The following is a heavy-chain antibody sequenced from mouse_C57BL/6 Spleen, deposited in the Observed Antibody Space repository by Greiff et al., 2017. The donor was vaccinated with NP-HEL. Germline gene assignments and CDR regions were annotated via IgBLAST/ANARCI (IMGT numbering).Heavy chain of an antibody. CDR2: INPNNGGT. D-gene: IGHD2-5*01. CDR1: GYTFTDYN. CDR3: AAAYYSNYGGRNYAMDY. Sequence: EVQLQESGPELVKPGASVKIPCKASGYTFTDYNMDWVKQSHGKSLEWIGDINPNNGGTIYNQKFKGKATLTVDKSSSTAYMELRSLTSEDTAVYYCAAAYYSNYGGRNYAMDYWGQGTSVTVSS. J-gene: IGHJ4*01. V-gene: IGHV1-18*01.